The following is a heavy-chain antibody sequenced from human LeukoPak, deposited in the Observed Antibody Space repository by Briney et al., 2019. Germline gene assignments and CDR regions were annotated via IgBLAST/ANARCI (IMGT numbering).Heavy chain of an antibody. CDR2: IWSDGTEK. J-gene: IGHJ4*02. V-gene: IGHV3-33*03. Sequence: GRSLRLSCAASGFTYNHYDMHWVRQAPGKGLEWVAVIWSDGTEKYYADAVKGRFTVSRDDSRNTLYLQMNSLRGEDTAVYYCAKDAQRGFDYSNSLEYWGQGTLVTVSS. D-gene: IGHD4-11*01. CDR1: GFTYNHYD. CDR3: AKDAQRGFDYSNSLEY.